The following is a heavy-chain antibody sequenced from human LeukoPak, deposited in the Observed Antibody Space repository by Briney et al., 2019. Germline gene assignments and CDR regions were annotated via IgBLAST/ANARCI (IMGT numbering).Heavy chain of an antibody. J-gene: IGHJ6*02. CDR1: GYTFTSYA. Sequence: ASVKVSCKASGYTFTSYAMHWVRQAPGQRLEWMGWINAGNGNTKYSQKFQGRVTITRDTSASTAYMELSSLRSEDTAVYYCAREPLLGVALGYYYYYGMDVWGQGTTVTVSS. CDR2: INAGNGNT. V-gene: IGHV1-3*01. D-gene: IGHD3-3*01. CDR3: AREPLLGVALGYYYYYGMDV.